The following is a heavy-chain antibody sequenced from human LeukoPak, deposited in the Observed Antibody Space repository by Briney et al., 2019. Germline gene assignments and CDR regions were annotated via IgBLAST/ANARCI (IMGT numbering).Heavy chain of an antibody. CDR1: GFIVSDNC. CDR3: ARAPTVTTNFDS. J-gene: IGHJ4*02. CDR2: IYASGKT. Sequence: GGSLRLSCAASGFIVSDNCWSWVRQAPGEGLEWVSIIYASGKTVYADSVKDRFTISRDNSKNTVYLQMNNLRVEDTAVYHCARAPTVTTNFDSWGQGTLVTVSS. D-gene: IGHD4-17*01. V-gene: IGHV3-66*01.